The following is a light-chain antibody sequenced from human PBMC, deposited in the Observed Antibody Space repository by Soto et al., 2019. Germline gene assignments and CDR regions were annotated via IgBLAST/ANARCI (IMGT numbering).Light chain of an antibody. Sequence: QSALTQPASVSGSPGQSITISCTGTSSDVGGYNFVSWYQQHPGKAPKLMIYDVSHRPSGVSNRFSGSKSANTASLTISGLLAEDEAHYHCSSYTSIGTQVFGGGTKLTVL. J-gene: IGLJ2*01. CDR1: SSDVGGYNF. CDR3: SSYTSIGTQV. V-gene: IGLV2-14*01. CDR2: DVS.